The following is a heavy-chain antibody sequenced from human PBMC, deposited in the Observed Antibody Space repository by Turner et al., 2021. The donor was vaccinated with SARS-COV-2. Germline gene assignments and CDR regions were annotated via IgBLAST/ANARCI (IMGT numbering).Heavy chain of an antibody. CDR2: IIPIFGTA. V-gene: IGHV1-69*01. CDR3: ARGDAYCSGGSCYRKGFDY. D-gene: IGHD2-15*01. CDR1: ASTFSSTA. Sequence: QVQLVQSGAEVKTPRSSVKVSCNSSASTFSSTAISWMRQAPGQGLEWMGGIIPIFGTANYAQKFQGRVTITADESTSTAYMELSSLRSEDTAVYYCARGDAYCSGGSCYRKGFDYWGQGTLVTVSS. J-gene: IGHJ4*02.